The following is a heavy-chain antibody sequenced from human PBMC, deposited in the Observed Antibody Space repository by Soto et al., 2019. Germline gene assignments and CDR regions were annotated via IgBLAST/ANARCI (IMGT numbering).Heavy chain of an antibody. J-gene: IGHJ6*02. CDR3: ARGHSTDCSNGVCSFFYNHEMDV. D-gene: IGHD2-8*01. CDR1: GYSFTDYY. V-gene: IGHV1-2*04. Sequence: QVQLVQSGAEVKKPGASVRVSCKASGYSFTDYYIHWVRQAPGQGLEWLGRINPKSGGTSTAQKFQGWVTMTRDRSISTVYMELTRLRSDDTAVYFCARGHSTDCSNGVCSFFYNHEMDVWGQGTTVTVSS. CDR2: INPKSGGT.